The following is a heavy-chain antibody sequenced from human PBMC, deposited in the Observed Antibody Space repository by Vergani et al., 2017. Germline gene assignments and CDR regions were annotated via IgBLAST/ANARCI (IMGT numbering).Heavy chain of an antibody. CDR2: INPKSVGT. V-gene: IGHV1-2*04. CDR3: ARAPDTAMVEFRGAHDGMDV. Sequence: QVQLVQSGAEVKKPGASVKVSCKASGYTFTGYYMHWVRQAPGQGLEWRGWINPKSVGTNYAQKFQGWGTMTRDTSISTAYWELSRLRSDDTAVYYGARAPDTAMVEFRGAHDGMDVWGQGTTVTVSS. D-gene: IGHD5-18*01. J-gene: IGHJ6*02. CDR1: GYTFTGYY.